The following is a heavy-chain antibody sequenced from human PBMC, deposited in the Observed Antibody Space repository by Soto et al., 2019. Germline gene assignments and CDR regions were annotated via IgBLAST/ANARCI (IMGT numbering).Heavy chain of an antibody. D-gene: IGHD5-12*01. CDR1: QYSFTSYC. CDR3: AKDLELSEWLGRGHGMDV. CDR2: INPSGGST. Sequence: ASVKVSCKASQYSFTSYCVHWLRQAPGQGLEWMGIINPSGGSTNYAQRFQGRVTMTWDTSTSTVYMELSSLRSEDTAVYYCAKDLELSEWLGRGHGMDVWGQGTTVTVSS. V-gene: IGHV1-46*01. J-gene: IGHJ6*02.